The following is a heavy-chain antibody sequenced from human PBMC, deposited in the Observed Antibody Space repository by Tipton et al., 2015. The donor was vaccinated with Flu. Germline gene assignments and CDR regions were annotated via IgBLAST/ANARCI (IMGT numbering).Heavy chain of an antibody. CDR2: IYFSDT. CDR3: ARDPGAYYDFMTGHRSGNIFDV. V-gene: IGHV4-31*02. CDR1: GESVSSGGYH. D-gene: IGHD3-9*01. Sequence: TLSLTCTVSGESVSSGGYHWSWIRQFPGKGLEWIGSIYFSDTFYNPSLKSRGTISVDTSKNQSSLMLTSVTAADAAVYYCARDPGAYYDFMTGHRSGNIFDVWGHGTVVTVSS. J-gene: IGHJ3*01.